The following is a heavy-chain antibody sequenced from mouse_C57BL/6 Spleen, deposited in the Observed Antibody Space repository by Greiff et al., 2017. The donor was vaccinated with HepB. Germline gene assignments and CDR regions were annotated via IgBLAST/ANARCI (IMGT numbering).Heavy chain of an antibody. CDR3: ARDRGSSYGGRYYFDY. CDR1: GFTFSSYG. D-gene: IGHD1-1*01. Sequence: DVMLVESGGDLVKPGGSLKLSCAASGFTFSSYGMSWVRQTPDKRLEWVATISSGGSYTYYPDSVKGRFTISRDNAKNTLYLQMSSLKSEDTAMYYCARDRGSSYGGRYYFDYWGQGTTLTVSS. V-gene: IGHV5-6*02. CDR2: ISSGGSYT. J-gene: IGHJ2*01.